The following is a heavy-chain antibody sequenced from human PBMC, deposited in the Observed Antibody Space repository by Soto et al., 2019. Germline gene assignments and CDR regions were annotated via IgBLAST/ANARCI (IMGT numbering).Heavy chain of an antibody. CDR2: ISYDGSNK. CDR3: GKGFSYSVIDY. J-gene: IGHJ4*02. Sequence: QVQLVESGGGVVQPGRSLRLSCAASGFTFSTYGMHWVRQAPGKGLEWVAVISYDGSNKYYADSVKGRFTISRDNSKNTLYLQMSSLRAEETAVYYCGKGFSYSVIDYWGQGTLVTVSS. CDR1: GFTFSTYG. V-gene: IGHV3-30*18. D-gene: IGHD5-18*01.